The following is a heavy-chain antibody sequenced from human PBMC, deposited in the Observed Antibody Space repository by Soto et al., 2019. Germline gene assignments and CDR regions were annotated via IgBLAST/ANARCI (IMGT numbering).Heavy chain of an antibody. CDR2: IKQDGSEK. J-gene: IGHJ4*02. CDR3: ARGLLGYYYDSSGYDY. V-gene: IGHV3-7*03. Sequence: LRLSCAASGFTFSSYWMSWVRQAPGKGLEWVANIKQDGSEKYYVDSVKGRFTISRDNAKNSLYLQMNSLRAEDTAVYYCARGLLGYYYDSSGYDYWGQGTLVTVSS. D-gene: IGHD3-22*01. CDR1: GFTFSSYW.